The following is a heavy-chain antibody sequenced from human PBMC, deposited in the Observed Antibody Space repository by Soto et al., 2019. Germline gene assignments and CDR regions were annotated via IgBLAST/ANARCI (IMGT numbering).Heavy chain of an antibody. D-gene: IGHD4-17*01. CDR1: GLTFSSYW. CDR2: INSDGSST. J-gene: IGHJ4*02. Sequence: EVQLVESGGGLVQPGGSLRLSCAASGLTFSSYWMHWVRQAPGKGLVWVSRINSDGSSTSYADSVKGRFTISRDNAKNTLYLQMNGLRAEETAVNYGALSHTVPTDYWGQGTLVTVSS. V-gene: IGHV3-74*01. CDR3: ALSHTVPTDY.